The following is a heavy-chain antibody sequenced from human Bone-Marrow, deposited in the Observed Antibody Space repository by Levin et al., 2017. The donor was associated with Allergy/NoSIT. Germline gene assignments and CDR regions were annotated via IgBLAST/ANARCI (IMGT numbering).Heavy chain of an antibody. CDR2: ISYDGSNK. V-gene: IGHV3-30-3*01. Sequence: GESLKISCAASGFTFSSYAMHWVRQAPGKGLEWVAVISYDGSNKYYADSVKGRFTISRDNSKNTLYLQMNSLRAEDTAVYYCARDLTLGTMVRGVIIRYGMDVWGQGTTVTVSS. D-gene: IGHD3-10*01. CDR1: GFTFSSYA. J-gene: IGHJ6*02. CDR3: ARDLTLGTMVRGVIIRYGMDV.